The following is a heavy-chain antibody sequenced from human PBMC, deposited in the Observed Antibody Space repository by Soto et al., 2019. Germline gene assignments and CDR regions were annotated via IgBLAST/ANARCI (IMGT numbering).Heavy chain of an antibody. CDR3: GRERQWEPVPY. D-gene: IGHD1-26*01. CDR1: GYSFSNYG. Sequence: GASVKVSCKASGYSFSNYGITWVRQAPGQGLEWVGWISGYNSNTNYAQKFEGRVTMTKDTTKSTAYLEVRSLRFDDTAVYYCGRERQWEPVPYWGQGTPVTVSS. V-gene: IGHV1-18*01. CDR2: ISGYNSNT. J-gene: IGHJ4*02.